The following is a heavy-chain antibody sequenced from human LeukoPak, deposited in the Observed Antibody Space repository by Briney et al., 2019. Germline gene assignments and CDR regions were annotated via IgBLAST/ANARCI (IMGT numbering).Heavy chain of an antibody. CDR2: LYSEGRT. J-gene: IGHJ4*02. D-gene: IGHD5-18*01. Sequence: PGGSLRLSCAASGSTVNSNYMNWVRQAPGKGLEWVSVLYSEGRTYYADSVKGRFTISRDSATNTLYLQMNSLRAEDTAIYYCVRDGEYSHGIDFDYWGQGTLVTVSP. CDR1: GSTVNSNY. CDR3: VRDGEYSHGIDFDY. V-gene: IGHV3-53*01.